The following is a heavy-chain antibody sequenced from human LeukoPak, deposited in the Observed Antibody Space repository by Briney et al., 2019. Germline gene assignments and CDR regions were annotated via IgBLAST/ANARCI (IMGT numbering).Heavy chain of an antibody. CDR1: GFTFSDYY. Sequence: PGGSLRLSCAASGFTFSDYYMSWIRQAPGKGLEWVSYISSSGSTIYYADSVKGRFTISRDNAKNSLYLQMNSLRAEVTAVYYCARDRVSYSYGYTCFDYWGQGTLVTVSS. V-gene: IGHV3-11*04. D-gene: IGHD5-18*01. CDR3: ARDRVSYSYGYTCFDY. J-gene: IGHJ4*02. CDR2: ISSSGSTI.